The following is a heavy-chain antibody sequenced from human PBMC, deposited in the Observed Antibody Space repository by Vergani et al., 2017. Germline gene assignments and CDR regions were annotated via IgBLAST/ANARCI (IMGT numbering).Heavy chain of an antibody. CDR2: VFRNGNV. J-gene: IGHJ4*02. CDR1: GASIDSFY. V-gene: IGHV4-4*08. CDR3: ATIGYRRWGYYFDY. D-gene: IGHD2-2*02. Sequence: LQEPGPGLVRPSETLSLKCSVSGASIDSFYWSWIRQSPGKGVEWIGYVFRNGNVNYNHSFNFRVAIDTSNNELSLRVTSVTAADTAVYYCATIGYRRWGYYFDYWGQGILVTVSS.